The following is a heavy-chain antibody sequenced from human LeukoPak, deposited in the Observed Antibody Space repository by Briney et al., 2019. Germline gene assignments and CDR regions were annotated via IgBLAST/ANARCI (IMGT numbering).Heavy chain of an antibody. Sequence: EASVKVSCKASGYTFTSYAMHWVRQAPGQRLEWMGWINAGNGNTKYSQKFQGRVTMTTDTSTSTAYMELRSLRSDDTAVYYCARDDNPVYDFWSGYYSFDYWGQGTLVTASS. D-gene: IGHD3-3*01. CDR1: GYTFTSYA. CDR3: ARDDNPVYDFWSGYYSFDY. CDR2: INAGNGNT. J-gene: IGHJ4*02. V-gene: IGHV1-3*01.